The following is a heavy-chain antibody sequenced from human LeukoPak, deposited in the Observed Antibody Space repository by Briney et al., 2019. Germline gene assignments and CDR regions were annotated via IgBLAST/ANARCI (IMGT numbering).Heavy chain of an antibody. CDR2: ISSSSSYI. Sequence: GGSLRLSCAASGFTFSSYAMHWVRQAPGKGLEWVSSISSSSSYIYYADSVKGRFTISRDNAKNSLYLQMNSLRAEDTAVYYCAREESGYDYYYYYGMDVWGQGTTVTVSS. CDR1: GFTFSSYA. J-gene: IGHJ6*02. CDR3: AREESGYDYYYYYGMDV. V-gene: IGHV3-21*01. D-gene: IGHD5-12*01.